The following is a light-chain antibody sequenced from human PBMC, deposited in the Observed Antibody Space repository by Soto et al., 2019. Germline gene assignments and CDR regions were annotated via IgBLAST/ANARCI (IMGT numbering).Light chain of an antibody. CDR1: QSLLHSNGYNY. Sequence: DIVMTQSPLSLPVTPGEPASISCRSSQSLLHSNGYNYLDWYLRKPGQSPQLLIYLGSNRASGVPDRFSGSGLGTKCSLKISRVEAEDVGIYYCMQVLQTPYTFGQGTKLEIK. CDR3: MQVLQTPYT. J-gene: IGKJ2*01. V-gene: IGKV2-28*01. CDR2: LGS.